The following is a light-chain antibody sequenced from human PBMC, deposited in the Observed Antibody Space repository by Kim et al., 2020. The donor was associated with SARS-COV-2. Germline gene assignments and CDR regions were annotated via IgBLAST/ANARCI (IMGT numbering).Light chain of an antibody. Sequence: GQQVTISCSGSNSNVGNHFVSWYQYLPGTAPKLVIYDTNQRPSGIPDRFSGYRVATSATLDITGLQTGDEADYYCATWDSSLSAVVFGGGTQLTVL. J-gene: IGLJ2*01. CDR1: NSNVGNHF. CDR3: ATWDSSLSAVV. V-gene: IGLV1-51*01. CDR2: DTN.